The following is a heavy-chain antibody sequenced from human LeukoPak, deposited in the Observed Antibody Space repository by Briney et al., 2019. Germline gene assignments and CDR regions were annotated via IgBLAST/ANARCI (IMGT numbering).Heavy chain of an antibody. D-gene: IGHD3-3*01. CDR3: AREPRSLEWSRNIY. Sequence: SETLSLTCAVYGGSFSGYYWSWIRQPPGKGLEWIGEINHSGSTNYNPSLKSRVTISVDTSKNQFSLKLSSVTAADTAVYYCAREPRSLEWSRNIYWGQGTLVTVSS. J-gene: IGHJ4*02. CDR1: GGSFSGYY. V-gene: IGHV4-34*01. CDR2: INHSGST.